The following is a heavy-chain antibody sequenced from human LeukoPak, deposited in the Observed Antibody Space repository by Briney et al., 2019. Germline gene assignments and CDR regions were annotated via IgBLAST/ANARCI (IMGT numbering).Heavy chain of an antibody. CDR2: ISYSGST. CDR3: ARDYPKGYYFDY. Sequence: PSETLSLTCTVSGGSISSYYWSWIRQPPGKGLEWIGYISYSGSTNYNPSLKSRVTISVDTSKNQFSLKLSSVTAADTAVYYCARDYPKGYYFDYWGQGTLVTVSS. CDR1: GGSISSYY. V-gene: IGHV4-59*01. J-gene: IGHJ4*02.